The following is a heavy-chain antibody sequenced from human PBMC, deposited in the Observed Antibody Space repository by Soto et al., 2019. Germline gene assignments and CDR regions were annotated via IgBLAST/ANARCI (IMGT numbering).Heavy chain of an antibody. CDR3: AKALRYFDWSPHYGMDV. Sequence: GGSLRLSCAASGFTFSSYAMSWVRQAPGKWLEWVSAISGSGGSTYYADSVKGRFTISRDNSKNTLYLQMNSLRAEDTAVYYCAKALRYFDWSPHYGMDVWGQGTTVTVSS. V-gene: IGHV3-23*01. J-gene: IGHJ6*02. CDR2: ISGSGGST. CDR1: GFTFSSYA. D-gene: IGHD3-9*01.